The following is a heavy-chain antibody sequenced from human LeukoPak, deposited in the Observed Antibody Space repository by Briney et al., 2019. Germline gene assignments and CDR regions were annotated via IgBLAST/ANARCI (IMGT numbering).Heavy chain of an antibody. CDR1: GYTFTSYG. D-gene: IGHD1-26*01. V-gene: IGHV1-18*01. CDR2: ISAYNGNT. Sequence: ASVKVSCKASGYTFTSYGISWVRQAPGQGLEWMGWISAYNGNTNYAPKLQGRVTMTTDTSTSTAYMELRSLRSDDTAVYYCARVPRPMRVGATANRLFDYWGQGTLVTVSS. CDR3: ARVPRPMRVGATANRLFDY. J-gene: IGHJ4*02.